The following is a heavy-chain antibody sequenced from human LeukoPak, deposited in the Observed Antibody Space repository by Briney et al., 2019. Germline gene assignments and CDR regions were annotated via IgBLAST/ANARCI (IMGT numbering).Heavy chain of an antibody. V-gene: IGHV4-59*01. CDR2: MYYSGRT. CDR3: AGQWPTYVDV. CDR1: GGSMISYY. Sequence: PSEPLSLPCTVSGGSMISYYWSWIRQPPGKGLEWIGYMYYSGRTNYNPSLKSRVTISIDTSNNQFSLKLSSVTAADTAMYFCAGQWPTYVDVWGQGTTVTVSS. D-gene: IGHD6-19*01. J-gene: IGHJ6*02.